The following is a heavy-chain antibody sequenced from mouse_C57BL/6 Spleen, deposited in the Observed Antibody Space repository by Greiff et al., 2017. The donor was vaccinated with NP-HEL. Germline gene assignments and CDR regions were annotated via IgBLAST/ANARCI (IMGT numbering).Heavy chain of an antibody. V-gene: IGHV1-42*01. Sequence: VQLQQSGPELVKPGASVKISCKASGYSFTGYYMNWVKQSPEKSLEWIGEINPSTGGTTYNQKFKAKATLTVDKSSSTAYMQLKSLTSEDSAVYYCARSDTTGLFDYWGQGTTLTVSS. J-gene: IGHJ2*01. CDR1: GYSFTGYY. CDR2: INPSTGGT. CDR3: ARSDTTGLFDY. D-gene: IGHD1-1*01.